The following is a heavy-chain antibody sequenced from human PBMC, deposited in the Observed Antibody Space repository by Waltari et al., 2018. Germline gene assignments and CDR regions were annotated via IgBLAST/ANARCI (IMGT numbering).Heavy chain of an antibody. CDR3: ARGSSSSFDS. CDR1: GDSVSVNSAAA. D-gene: IGHD6-13*01. Sequence: QVQLQQSGPGLVKPSQTLSLTCAVSGDSVSVNSAAAWNWIRQSPSRGLEWLGRTYYRSKWSNEDAVSVRSRRTINPDTSKNPFSLHLNSVTPEDTAVYYCARGSSSSFDSWGQGILVTVSS. J-gene: IGHJ4*02. CDR2: TYYRSKWSN. V-gene: IGHV6-1*01.